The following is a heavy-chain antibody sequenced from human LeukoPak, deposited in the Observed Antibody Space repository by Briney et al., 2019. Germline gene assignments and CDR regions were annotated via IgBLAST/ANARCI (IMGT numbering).Heavy chain of an antibody. Sequence: GGSLRLSCAASGFTFSSYSMRWVRQAPGKGLEWVAVISDDGSKKSYADSVKGRFTVSRDNSKNTLYLQMNSPRVEDTAVYYCAREGGYCSSTTCYFDSWGQGTLVTVSS. CDR1: GFTFSSYS. CDR3: AREGGYCSSTTCYFDS. CDR2: ISDDGSKK. D-gene: IGHD2-2*01. J-gene: IGHJ4*02. V-gene: IGHV3-30-3*01.